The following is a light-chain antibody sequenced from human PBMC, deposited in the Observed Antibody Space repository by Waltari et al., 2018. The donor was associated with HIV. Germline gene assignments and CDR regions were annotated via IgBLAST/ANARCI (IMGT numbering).Light chain of an antibody. CDR2: EAT. Sequence: DIQMAQSPSSVSAFVGDAVVIICRATQDIGSSLAWYQVKAGIAPRLLLYEATRLQLGVPPRFGGGGSGTEFTLTITDVQPEDYAIYYCQQVNSFPHTSGGGTRVE. V-gene: IGKV1-12*01. J-gene: IGKJ4*01. CDR1: QDIGSS. CDR3: QQVNSFPHT.